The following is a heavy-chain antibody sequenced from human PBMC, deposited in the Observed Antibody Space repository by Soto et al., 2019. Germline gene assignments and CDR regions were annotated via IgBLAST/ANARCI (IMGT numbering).Heavy chain of an antibody. D-gene: IGHD3-10*01. CDR3: ARLAMVRGVISYLDY. Sequence: SETLSLTCTVSGGSISSSSYYWGWIRQPPGKGLEWIGSIYYSGSTYYNPSLKSRVTISVDTSKNQFSLKLSSVTAADTAVYYCARLAMVRGVISYLDYWGQGTLVTVSS. J-gene: IGHJ4*02. CDR1: GGSISSSSYY. CDR2: IYYSGST. V-gene: IGHV4-39*01.